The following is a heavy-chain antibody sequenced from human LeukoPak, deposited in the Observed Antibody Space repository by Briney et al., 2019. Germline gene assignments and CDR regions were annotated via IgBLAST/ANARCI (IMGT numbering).Heavy chain of an antibody. CDR2: ISGDGNTI. CDR3: ARGEAQGMDV. J-gene: IGHJ6*02. V-gene: IGHV3-11*01. Sequence: GGSLRLSCAASGFTFSGYYMTWIRQAPGKGLEWVSYISGDGNTIDYADAVKGRFTISRDNAKNSLYLQMNSLRAEDTALYYCARGEAQGMDVWGQGTTVTVS. CDR1: GFTFSGYY.